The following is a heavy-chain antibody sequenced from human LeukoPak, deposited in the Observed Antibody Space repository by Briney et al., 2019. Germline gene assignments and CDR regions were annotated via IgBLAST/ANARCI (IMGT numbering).Heavy chain of an antibody. J-gene: IGHJ4*02. CDR1: GVSITSYF. CDR2: IYHSGST. Sequence: TSETLSLTCTVSGVSITSYFWSWIRQPPGRGLEWSGYIYHSGSTNSNPSRKSRVSISLDTSKNQFSLKLSSVTAADTAVYYCARGRVPGAWGQGTLVTVSS. CDR3: ARGRVPGA. V-gene: IGHV4-59*01. D-gene: IGHD6-19*01.